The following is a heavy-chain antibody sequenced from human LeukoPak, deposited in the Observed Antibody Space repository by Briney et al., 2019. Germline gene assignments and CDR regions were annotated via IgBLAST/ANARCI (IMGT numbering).Heavy chain of an antibody. CDR2: IKQDGSEK. CDR1: GFSFSSYW. CDR3: ALGSGWYQVNY. Sequence: GGSLRLSCAASGFSFSSYWMSWVRQAPGKGLEWVANIKQDGSEKYYVDSVKGRFTISRDNAKNSLYLQMNSLRAEDTAVYYCALGSGWYQVNYWGQGTLVTVSS. V-gene: IGHV3-7*03. D-gene: IGHD6-19*01. J-gene: IGHJ4*02.